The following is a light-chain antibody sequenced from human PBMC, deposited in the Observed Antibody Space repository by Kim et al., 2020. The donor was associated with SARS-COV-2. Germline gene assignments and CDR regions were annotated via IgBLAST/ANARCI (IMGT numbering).Light chain of an antibody. CDR3: QKYDYAPLT. V-gene: IGKV1-27*01. Sequence: DIQMTQSPSSLSASVGDRVTITCRTSQGISSHLAWYQQKPGKVPKLLIYAASRLQSGAPSRFSGRGYGTYFTLTISSLQAEDAGTYYCQKYDYAPLTFGGGTKVEI. CDR2: AAS. J-gene: IGKJ4*01. CDR1: QGISSH.